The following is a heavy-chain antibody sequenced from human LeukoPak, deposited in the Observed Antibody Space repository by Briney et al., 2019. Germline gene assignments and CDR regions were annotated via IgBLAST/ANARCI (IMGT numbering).Heavy chain of an antibody. J-gene: IGHJ5*02. V-gene: IGHV5-51*01. D-gene: IGHD6-6*01. CDR2: IYPGDSDT. Sequence: GESLKISCEGSGYSFPSYWIAWVRQVPGKGLEWTGIIYPGDSDTSYSPSFQGQVTISADKSISTAYLQWSSLKASDTAMYYCARSRAPHSSSSGFDPWGQGTLVTVSS. CDR3: ARSRAPHSSSSGFDP. CDR1: GYSFPSYW.